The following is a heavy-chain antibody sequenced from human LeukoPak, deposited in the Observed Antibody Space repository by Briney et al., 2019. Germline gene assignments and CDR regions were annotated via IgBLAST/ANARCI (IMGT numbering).Heavy chain of an antibody. Sequence: GGSLRLSCAASGFTFSSSWMHWVPQAPGKGLVWVSRISDDGNSAGYADSVKGRFTISRDNAKYTLYLQMNSLRAEDTAVYYCARGSYGGLDIWGQGTMVTVSS. CDR2: ISDDGNSA. CDR1: GFTFSSSW. CDR3: ARGSYGGLDI. J-gene: IGHJ3*02. V-gene: IGHV3-74*01. D-gene: IGHD4-23*01.